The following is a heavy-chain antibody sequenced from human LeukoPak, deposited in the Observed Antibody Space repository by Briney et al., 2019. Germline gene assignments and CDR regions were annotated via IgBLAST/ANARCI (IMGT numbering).Heavy chain of an antibody. V-gene: IGHV1-46*01. CDR2: INPSGSST. D-gene: IGHD1-26*01. CDR1: GGTFSSYA. J-gene: IGHJ6*02. CDR3: ARDHLVGATKDYYYGMDV. Sequence: ASVKVSCKASGGTFSSYAISWVRQAPGRGLEWMGIINPSGSSTSYAQRFQGRVTMTRDTSTSTVYMELSSLRSEDTAVYYCARDHLVGATKDYYYGMDVWGQGTTVTVSS.